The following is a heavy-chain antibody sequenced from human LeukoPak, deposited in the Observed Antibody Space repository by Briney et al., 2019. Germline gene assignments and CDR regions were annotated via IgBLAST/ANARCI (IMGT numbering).Heavy chain of an antibody. V-gene: IGHV3-53*04. J-gene: IGHJ4*02. CDR3: ATHGRYNWNY. CDR2: IYSGGST. D-gene: IGHD1-20*01. Sequence: PGGSLRLSCAASGFTVSSNYMSWVRQAPGKGLEWVSVIYSGGSTYYADSVKGRFTISRHNSKNTLHLQMNSLRAEDTAVYYCATHGRYNWNYWGQGTLVTVSS. CDR1: GFTVSSNY.